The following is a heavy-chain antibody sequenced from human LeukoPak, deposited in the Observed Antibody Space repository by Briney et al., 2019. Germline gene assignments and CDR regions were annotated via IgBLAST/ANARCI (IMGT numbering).Heavy chain of an antibody. D-gene: IGHD6-13*01. V-gene: IGHV3-30*03. Sequence: GGSLRLSCAASGFTFSSYGMHWVRQAPGKGLEWVAVISYDGSNKHYADSVKGRFTISRDNSKNTLYLQMNSLRAEDTAVYYCGRVAPGGRHIDYWGQGTLVTVSS. CDR1: GFTFSSYG. CDR2: ISYDGSNK. CDR3: GRVAPGGRHIDY. J-gene: IGHJ4*02.